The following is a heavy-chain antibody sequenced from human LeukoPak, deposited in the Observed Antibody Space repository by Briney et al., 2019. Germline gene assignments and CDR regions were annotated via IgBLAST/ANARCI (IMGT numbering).Heavy chain of an antibody. CDR1: GYTFTSYG. V-gene: IGHV1-18*01. CDR2: ISAYNGNT. D-gene: IGHD3-22*01. J-gene: IGHJ4*02. CDR3: ARAYQDYYDSSGYPDL. Sequence: ASVKVSCKASGYTFTSYGISWVRQAPGQGLEWMGWISAYNGNTNYAQKLQGRVTMTTDTSTSTAYMELRSLRSDDTAVYYCARAYQDYYDSSGYPDLWGQGTLVTVSS.